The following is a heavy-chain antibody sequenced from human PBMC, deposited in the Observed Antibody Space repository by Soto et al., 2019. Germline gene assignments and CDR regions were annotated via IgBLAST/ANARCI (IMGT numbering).Heavy chain of an antibody. D-gene: IGHD3-10*01. CDR1: GGSISSGGYY. V-gene: IGHV4-31*03. CDR2: IYYSGST. CDR3: ARDMTPLWFGESLSHWFDP. Sequence: QVQLQESGPGLVKPSQTLSLTCTVSGGSISSGGYYWSWIRQHPGKGLEWIGYIYYSGSTYYNPSLKSRVTISVDTSKSQFSLKLSSVTAADTAVYYCARDMTPLWFGESLSHWFDPWGQGTLVTVSS. J-gene: IGHJ5*02.